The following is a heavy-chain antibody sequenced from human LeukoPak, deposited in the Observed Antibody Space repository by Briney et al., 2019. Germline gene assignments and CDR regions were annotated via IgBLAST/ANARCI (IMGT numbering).Heavy chain of an antibody. J-gene: IGHJ4*02. CDR3: AREFWGYFDF. D-gene: IGHD3-16*01. V-gene: IGHV3-11*05. CDR1: GFTFSDYY. CDR2: ISSSSTYT. Sequence: GSLRLSCAASGFTFSDYYMSWIRQAPGKGLEWVSYISSSSTYTKYADSVKGRFTISRDDAKNSLYLQMNSLRAEDTAVYYCAREFWGYFDFWGQGGLVTVSS.